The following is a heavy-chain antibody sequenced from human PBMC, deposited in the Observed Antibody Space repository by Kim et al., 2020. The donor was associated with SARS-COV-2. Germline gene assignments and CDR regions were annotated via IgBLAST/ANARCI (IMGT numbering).Heavy chain of an antibody. V-gene: IGHV4-34*01. CDR1: GGSFSGYY. D-gene: IGHD6-25*01. J-gene: IGHJ6*02. CDR3: ARLAYGYSGYYYYYVMDV. Sequence: SETLSLTCAVYGGSFSGYYWSWIRQPPGKGLEWIGEINHSGSTNYNPSLKSRVTISVDTSKNQFSLKLSSVTAADAAVYYCARLAYGYSGYYYYYVMDVWGQGTTVTVSS. CDR2: INHSGST.